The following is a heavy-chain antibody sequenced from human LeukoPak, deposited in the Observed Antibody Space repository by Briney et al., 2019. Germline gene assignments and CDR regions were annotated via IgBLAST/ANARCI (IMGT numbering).Heavy chain of an antibody. J-gene: IGHJ6*02. CDR3: AKAEGATLYYYGVDV. V-gene: IGHV3-23*01. CDR1: EFTFSNYA. CDR2: ISSGGGDT. Sequence: GGSLRLSCVASEFTFSNYAMNWVRQAPGKGLEWVSTISSGGGDTYIADSVKGRFPISSNNSKYTLYLQMNRLRADDTAVYYCAKAEGATLYYYGVDVWGQGTTVTVSS.